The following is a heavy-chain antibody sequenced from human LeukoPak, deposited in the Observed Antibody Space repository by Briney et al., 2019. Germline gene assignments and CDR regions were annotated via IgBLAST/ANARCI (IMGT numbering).Heavy chain of an antibody. D-gene: IGHD2-2*02. CDR1: GYTFTSYG. J-gene: IGHJ6*03. Sequence: ASVKVSCKASGYTFTSYGISWVRQAPGQGLEWMGWISAYNGNTNYAQKLQGRVTMTTDTSTSTAYMELRSLRSDDTAVYYCARAYCSSTSCYTEWYYYYYMDVWGKGTTVTVSS. CDR2: ISAYNGNT. V-gene: IGHV1-18*01. CDR3: ARAYCSSTSCYTEWYYYYYMDV.